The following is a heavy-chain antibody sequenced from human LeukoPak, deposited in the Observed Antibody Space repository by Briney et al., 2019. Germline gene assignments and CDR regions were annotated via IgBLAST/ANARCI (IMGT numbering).Heavy chain of an antibody. CDR2: ISAYNGNT. CDR1: GYTFTSYG. J-gene: IGHJ4*02. D-gene: IGHD3-10*01. Sequence: ASVKVSCKASGYTFTSYGISWVRQAPGQGLEWMGWISAYNGNTNYARKLQGRVTMTTDTSTSTAYMELRSLRSDDTAVYYCARYMVRGVRRYYFDYWGQGTLVTVSS. CDR3: ARYMVRGVRRYYFDY. V-gene: IGHV1-18*01.